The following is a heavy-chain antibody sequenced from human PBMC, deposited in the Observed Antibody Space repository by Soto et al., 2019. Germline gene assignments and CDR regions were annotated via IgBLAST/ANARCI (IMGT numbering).Heavy chain of an antibody. CDR3: ARDIWSGDYKWFDS. CDR2: ISNDGRAQ. CDR1: TVTINVHG. Sequence: GGSLRLSCTSSTVTINVHGIQWVRQAPGKGLEWVAFISNDGRAQYFADSVKGRFTISRDYSKNTVDLQMNSLRNEETAVYYCARDIWSGDYKWFDSWGPGTLVTVSS. J-gene: IGHJ5*01. V-gene: IGHV3-30*03. D-gene: IGHD3-3*01.